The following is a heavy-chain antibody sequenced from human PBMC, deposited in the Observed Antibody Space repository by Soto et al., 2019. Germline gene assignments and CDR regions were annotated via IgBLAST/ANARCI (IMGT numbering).Heavy chain of an antibody. J-gene: IGHJ4*02. CDR1: GFTFSSYA. CDR3: ARVSSIDIPCSGGSCYSGNFDY. V-gene: IGHV3-30-3*01. CDR2: ISYDGSNK. Sequence: AGGSLRLSCAASGFTFSSYAMHWVRQAPGKGLEWVAVISYDGSNKYYADSVKGRFTISRDNSKNTLYLQMNSLRAEDTAVYYCARVSSIDIPCSGGSCYSGNFDYWGQGTLVTVSS. D-gene: IGHD2-15*01.